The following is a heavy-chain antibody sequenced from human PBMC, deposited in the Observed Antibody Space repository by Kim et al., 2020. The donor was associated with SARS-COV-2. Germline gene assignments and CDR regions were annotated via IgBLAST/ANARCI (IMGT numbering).Heavy chain of an antibody. V-gene: IGHV1-69*01. Sequence: YAQKFQGRVTITADESTSTAYMELSSLRSEDTAVYYCARGPVDIVAPWAGWGQGTLVTVSS. CDR3: ARGPVDIVAPWAG. J-gene: IGHJ4*02. D-gene: IGHD5-12*01.